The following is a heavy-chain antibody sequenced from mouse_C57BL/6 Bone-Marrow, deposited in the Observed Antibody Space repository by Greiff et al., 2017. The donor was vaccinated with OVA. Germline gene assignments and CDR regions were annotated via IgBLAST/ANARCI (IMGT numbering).Heavy chain of an antibody. Sequence: EVKVVESGGGLVQPGGSLKLSCAASGFTFSDYYMYWVRQTPEKRLEWVAYISNGGGSTYYPDTVKGRFTISRDNAKNTLYLQMSRLKSEDTAMYYCARRPYYSNPWFAYWGQGTLVTVSA. J-gene: IGHJ3*01. CDR1: GFTFSDYY. V-gene: IGHV5-12*01. CDR2: ISNGGGST. CDR3: ARRPYYSNPWFAY. D-gene: IGHD2-5*01.